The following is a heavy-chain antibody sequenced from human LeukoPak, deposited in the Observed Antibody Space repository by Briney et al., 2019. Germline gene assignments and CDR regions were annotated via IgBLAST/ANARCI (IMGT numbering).Heavy chain of an antibody. D-gene: IGHD3-10*01. CDR2: IKQDGSEK. CDR3: ACMKSSGTYSSFDY. V-gene: IGHV3-7*01. J-gene: IGHJ4*02. CDR1: GFTFSNYW. Sequence: GGSLRLSCAASGFTFSNYWMSWVRQAPGKGLEWVANIKQDGSEKYYIDSVKGRFTISRDNAKNSLYLQMNSLRVEEAAVYYCACMKSSGTYSSFDYWGQGTLVTVSS.